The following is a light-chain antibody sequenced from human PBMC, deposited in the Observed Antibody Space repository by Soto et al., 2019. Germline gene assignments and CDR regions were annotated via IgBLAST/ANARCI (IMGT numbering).Light chain of an antibody. J-gene: IGKJ2*01. CDR1: KTVRDN. V-gene: IGKV3-15*01. CDR3: QQSNNWPYT. CDR2: GAS. Sequence: EVVMTHSPATLSVSPGDRATLSCRASKTVRDNLAWYQQKPGQAPRLLIYGASTRATGIPARFSGSGSGTEFTLTIDSLQSEDFALYFCQQSNNWPYTFGQGTKLEI.